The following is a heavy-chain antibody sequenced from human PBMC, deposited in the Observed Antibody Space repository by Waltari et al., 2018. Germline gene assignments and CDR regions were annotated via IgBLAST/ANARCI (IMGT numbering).Heavy chain of an antibody. Sequence: QVQLVQSGAEVKKPGASVKVSCQASGYTFTTYDIHWVRQATGQGLEWMGWINPNSGNTGYTQKFQGRVSMTRNTSITTAYMELNSLRSEDTAVYYCARGRDYGTRRSLDYWGQGTLVTVSS. CDR1: GYTFTTYD. CDR3: ARGRDYGTRRSLDY. D-gene: IGHD3-10*01. CDR2: INPNSGNT. J-gene: IGHJ4*02. V-gene: IGHV1-8*02.